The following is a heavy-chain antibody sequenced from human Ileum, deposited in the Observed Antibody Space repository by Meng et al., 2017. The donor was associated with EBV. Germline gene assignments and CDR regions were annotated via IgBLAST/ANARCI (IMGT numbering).Heavy chain of an antibody. CDR2: ILSGST. CDR3: AGGRAGYGGYKT. D-gene: IGHD5-12*01. V-gene: IGHV4-61*03. CDR1: SGSVSSGDYH. J-gene: IGHJ4*02. Sequence: VQLLESGPGLGKPSETLSLTCTVSSGSVSSGDYHWSWIRQPPGKGLEWIGYILSGSTNYDPSLTNRVTISVDTSKNHFSLKLTSVTAADTAVYYCAGGRAGYGGYKTWGQGTLVTVSS.